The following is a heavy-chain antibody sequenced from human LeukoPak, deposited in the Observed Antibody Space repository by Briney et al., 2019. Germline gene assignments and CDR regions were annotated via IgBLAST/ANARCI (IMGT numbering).Heavy chain of an antibody. Sequence: GESLKISCKGSGYSFTRYWNGWVRQMPGKGLEWMGIIYPGDSDTRYSPSFQGQVTISADKSISTAYLQWSSLKASDTAMYYCARQMDYGSGSYYTYLDYWGQGTLVTVSS. V-gene: IGHV5-51*01. CDR1: GYSFTRYW. CDR3: ARQMDYGSGSYYTYLDY. J-gene: IGHJ4*02. CDR2: IYPGDSDT. D-gene: IGHD3-10*01.